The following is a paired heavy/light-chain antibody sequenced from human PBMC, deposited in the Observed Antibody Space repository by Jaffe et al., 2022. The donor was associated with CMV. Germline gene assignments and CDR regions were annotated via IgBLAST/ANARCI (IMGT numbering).Heavy chain of an antibody. CDR1: GDSVSSNSAA. D-gene: IGHD5-18*01. V-gene: IGHV6-1*01. J-gene: IGHJ5*02. CDR2: TYYRSKWYN. CDR3: AQQVYSYGHNWFDP. Sequence: QVQVQQSGPGLVKPSQTLSLTCAISGDSVSSNSAAWNWIRQSPSRGLEWLGRTYYRSKWYNDYAVSVKSRITINPDTSKNQFSLQLNSVTPEDTAVYYCAQQVYSYGHNWFDPWGQGTLVTVSS.
Light chain of an antibody. V-gene: IGKV1-39*01. CDR3: QHSYNTPLT. J-gene: IGKJ4*01. Sequence: DIQMTQSPSSLSASVGDRVTITCRAGQSISTSLNWYQQNPGKAPKLLIYAASSLQSGVPSRFSGSGSGTDFTLTISSLQPEDFATYYCQHSYNTPLTFGGGTRVEIK. CDR1: QSISTS. CDR2: AAS.